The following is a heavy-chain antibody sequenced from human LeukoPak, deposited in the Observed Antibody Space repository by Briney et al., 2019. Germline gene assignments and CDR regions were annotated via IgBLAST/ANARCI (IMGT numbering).Heavy chain of an antibody. CDR2: IKKDGSEK. J-gene: IGHJ4*02. D-gene: IGHD3-16*01. CDR3: VRGNPFGEY. CDR1: GFIFSGSW. Sequence: GGSLRLSCTASGFIFSGSWMAWIRQAPGKGLEWVAIIKKDGSEKYYVDSMKGRFTISRDNAKNSLFLQMNSLRVEDTAVYYCVRGNPFGEYWGQGTLVTVSS. V-gene: IGHV3-7*03.